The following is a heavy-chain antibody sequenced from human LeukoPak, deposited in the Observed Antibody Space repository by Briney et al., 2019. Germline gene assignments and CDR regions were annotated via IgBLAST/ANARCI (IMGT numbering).Heavy chain of an antibody. CDR1: GFTFSSYS. V-gene: IGHV4-34*01. J-gene: IGHJ6*02. CDR2: INHSGST. D-gene: IGHD3-16*02. Sequence: GSLRLSCAASGFTFSSYSMNWVRQAPGKGLEWIGEINHSGSTNYNPSLKSRVTISVDTSKNQFSLKLSSVTAADTAVYYCARDQVVMITFGGVIEQRYYGMDVWGQGTTVTVSS. CDR3: ARDQVVMITFGGVIEQRYYGMDV.